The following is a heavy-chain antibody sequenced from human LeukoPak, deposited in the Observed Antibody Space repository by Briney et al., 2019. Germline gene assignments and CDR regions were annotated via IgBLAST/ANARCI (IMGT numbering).Heavy chain of an antibody. J-gene: IGHJ6*02. CDR1: GITFSSYA. CDR3: AKTTLVRSGYYYYGMDL. V-gene: IGHV3-23*01. CDR2: ITDSGGSR. Sequence: GGSLRLSCVAFGITFSSYAMSWVRQAPGKGLEWVSGITDSGGSRYYADSVKGRFTISRDNSKNTLYLQMSSLRAEDTALYYCAKTTLVRSGYYYYGMDLWGQGTTVTVSS. D-gene: IGHD3-10*01.